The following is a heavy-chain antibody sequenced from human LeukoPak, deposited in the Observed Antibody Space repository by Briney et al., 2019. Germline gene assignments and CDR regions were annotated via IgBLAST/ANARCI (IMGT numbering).Heavy chain of an antibody. V-gene: IGHV3-48*01. J-gene: IGHJ4*02. Sequence: GGSLRLSCAASGFTFSTYSMNWVRQAPGKGLEWVSYISSGSGTIYYADSVKGRFTISRDNAKKSLYLQMNSLRAEDTAVYYCAREEVYDLDYWGQGTLVSVSS. CDR3: AREEVYDLDY. CDR2: ISSGSGTI. D-gene: IGHD3-16*01. CDR1: GFTFSTYS.